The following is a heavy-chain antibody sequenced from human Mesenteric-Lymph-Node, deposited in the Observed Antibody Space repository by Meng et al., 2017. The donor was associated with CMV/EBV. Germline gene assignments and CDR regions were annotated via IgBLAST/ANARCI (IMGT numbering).Heavy chain of an antibody. Sequence: SETLSLTCAVYGGSFSAYYWNWIRQPPGKGLEWIGEIDHSGRTTYHPSLKSRLSISVDTSKNQFSLKLSSVTAADTAVYYCASGGYESSWFDPWGQGTLVTVSS. D-gene: IGHD5-12*01. V-gene: IGHV4-34*01. CDR3: ASGGYESSWFDP. J-gene: IGHJ5*02. CDR1: GGSFSAYY. CDR2: IDHSGRT.